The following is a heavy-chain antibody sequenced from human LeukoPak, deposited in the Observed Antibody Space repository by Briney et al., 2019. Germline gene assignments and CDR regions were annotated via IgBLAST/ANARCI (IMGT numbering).Heavy chain of an antibody. V-gene: IGHV1-69*13. Sequence: SVKVSCKASGGTFSSYAISWVRQAPGQGLEWMGGIIPIFGTANCAQKFQGRVTITADESTSTAYMELSSLRSEDTAVYYCARGYSSSWYLAAFDYWGQGTLVTVSS. CDR3: ARGYSSSWYLAAFDY. CDR1: GGTFSSYA. CDR2: IIPIFGTA. J-gene: IGHJ4*02. D-gene: IGHD6-13*01.